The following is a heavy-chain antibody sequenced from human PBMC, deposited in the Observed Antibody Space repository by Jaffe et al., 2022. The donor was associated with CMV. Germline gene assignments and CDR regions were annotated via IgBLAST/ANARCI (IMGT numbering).Heavy chain of an antibody. CDR1: GGSFSGYY. CDR2: INHSGST. J-gene: IGHJ4*02. V-gene: IGHV4-34*01. Sequence: QVQLQQWGAGLLKPSETLSLTCAVYGGSFSGYYWSWIRQPPGKGLEWIGEINHSGSTNYNPSLKSRVTISVDTSKNQFSLKLSSVTAADTAVYYCARAAYCSSTSCYDKYFDYWGQGTLVTVSS. CDR3: ARAAYCSSTSCYDKYFDY. D-gene: IGHD2-2*01.